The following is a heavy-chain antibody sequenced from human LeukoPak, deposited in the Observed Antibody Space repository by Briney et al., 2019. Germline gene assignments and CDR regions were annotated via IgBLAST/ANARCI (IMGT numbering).Heavy chain of an antibody. CDR3: ARTSAATLIWFDP. J-gene: IGHJ5*02. V-gene: IGHV5-51*01. CDR1: GYRFTSYW. Sequence: GESLKISCKGSGYRFTSYWIGWVRQMPGKGLEWMGIIYPGDSDTRYSPSFQGQVTISADKSISTAYLQWSSLKASDTAMYYCARTSAATLIWFDPWGQGTLVTVSS. D-gene: IGHD2-15*01. CDR2: IYPGDSDT.